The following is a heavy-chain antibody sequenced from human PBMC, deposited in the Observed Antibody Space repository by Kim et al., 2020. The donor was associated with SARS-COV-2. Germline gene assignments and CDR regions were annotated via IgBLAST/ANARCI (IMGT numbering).Heavy chain of an antibody. CDR3: ARVHRGWLHQRENYYYYGMDV. CDR2: ISAYNGNT. J-gene: IGHJ6*02. CDR1: GYTFTSYG. D-gene: IGHD5-12*01. V-gene: IGHV1-18*01. Sequence: ASVKVSCKASGYTFTSYGISWVRQAPGQGLEWMGWISAYNGNTNYAQKLQGRVTMTTDTSTSTAYMELRSLRSDDTAVYYCARVHRGWLHQRENYYYYGMDVWGQGTTVTVSS.